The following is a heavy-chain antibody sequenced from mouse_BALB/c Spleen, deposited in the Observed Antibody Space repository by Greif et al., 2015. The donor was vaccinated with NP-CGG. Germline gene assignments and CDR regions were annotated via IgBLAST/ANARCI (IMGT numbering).Heavy chain of an antibody. J-gene: IGHJ2*01. Sequence: EVQLVESGGGLVKPGGSLKLSCAASGFTFSSYATSWVRQTPEKRLEWVATISSGGSYTYYPDSVKGRFTISRDNAKNTLYLQMSSLGSEDTAMYYCARQGYYGSNPFDYWVQGTTLTVSS. CDR3: ARQGYYGSNPFDY. D-gene: IGHD1-1*01. V-gene: IGHV5-9-3*01. CDR2: ISSGGSYT. CDR1: GFTFSSYA.